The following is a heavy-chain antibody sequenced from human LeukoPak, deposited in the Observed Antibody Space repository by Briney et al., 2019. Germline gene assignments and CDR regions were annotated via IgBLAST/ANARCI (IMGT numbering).Heavy chain of an antibody. CDR2: ISYDGNIK. V-gene: IGHV3-30*12. CDR1: GFTFSSYG. J-gene: IGHJ4*02. CDR3: VRDVGGAADY. D-gene: IGHD1-26*01. Sequence: GGSLRLSCAASGFTFSSYGMHWVRQAPGKGLDWVAVISYDGNIKIHADSVGGRFTVSRDNSKNTVYLQMNSLRADDTAFYYCVRDVGGAADYWGQGTLVTVSS.